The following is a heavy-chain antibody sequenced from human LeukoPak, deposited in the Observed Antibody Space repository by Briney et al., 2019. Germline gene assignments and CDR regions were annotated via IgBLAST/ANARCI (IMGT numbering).Heavy chain of an antibody. J-gene: IGHJ4*02. D-gene: IGHD3-22*01. CDR3: ARVRYYYDSSGYCYYFDY. V-gene: IGHV4-34*01. CDR2: INHSGST. CDR1: GGSFSGYY. Sequence: SETLSLTCAVYGGSFSGYYWSWIRQPPGKGLEWIGEINHSGSTNYNPSLKSRVTISVDKSKNQFSLKLSSVTAADTAVYYCARVRYYYDSSGYCYYFDYWGQGTLVTVSS.